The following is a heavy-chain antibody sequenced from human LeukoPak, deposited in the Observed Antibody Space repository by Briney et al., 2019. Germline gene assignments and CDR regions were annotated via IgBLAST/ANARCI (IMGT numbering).Heavy chain of an antibody. CDR3: AKAPLGYYYYYMDV. D-gene: IGHD7-27*01. Sequence: GGSLRLSCAASGFTFSNYGMTWVRQAPGKGLEWVSGISGSGGSTYYADSVKGRFTISRDNSKNTLYLQMNSLRAEDTAVYYCAKAPLGYYYYYMDVWGKGTTVTISS. CDR1: GFTFSNYG. CDR2: ISGSGGST. J-gene: IGHJ6*03. V-gene: IGHV3-23*01.